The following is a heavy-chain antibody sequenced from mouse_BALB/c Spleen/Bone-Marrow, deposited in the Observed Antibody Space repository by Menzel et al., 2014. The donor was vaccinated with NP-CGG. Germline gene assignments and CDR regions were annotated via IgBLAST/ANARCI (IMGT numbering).Heavy chain of an antibody. CDR2: IYPPDSYS. V-gene: IGHV1-69*02. J-gene: IGHJ4*01. CDR3: TRRDRYDYYGVDY. CDR1: GYTFTNYW. D-gene: IGHD2-14*01. Sequence: VQLQQSGAELVRPGASVKVSCKASGYTFTNYWINWMRQRPGQGLEWIGNIYPPDSYSNYNQKFKDKATLTVDKSSSTDYMQLSSPTSEDSAVYYCTRRDRYDYYGVDYWGQGTSVTVSS.